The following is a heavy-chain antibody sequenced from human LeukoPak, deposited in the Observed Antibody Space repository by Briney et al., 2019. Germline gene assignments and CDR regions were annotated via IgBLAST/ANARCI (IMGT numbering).Heavy chain of an antibody. J-gene: IGHJ4*02. CDR2: ISSSSSYI. V-gene: IGHV3-21*04. D-gene: IGHD1-14*01. Sequence: GGSLRLSCAASGFTFSSYSMNWVRQAPGKGLERVSSISSSSSYIYYADSVKGRFTISRDNSKNTLYLQMNSLRAEDTAVYYCAKLHNLNSDYWGQGTLVTVSS. CDR3: AKLHNLNSDY. CDR1: GFTFSSYS.